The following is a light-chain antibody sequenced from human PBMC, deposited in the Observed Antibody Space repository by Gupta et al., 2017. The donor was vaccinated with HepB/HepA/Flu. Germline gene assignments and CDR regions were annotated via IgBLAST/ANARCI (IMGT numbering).Light chain of an antibody. V-gene: IGKV1-39*01. CDR2: VPS. Sequence: IQMTQSPSSLSASVGDRVTITCRASQSVSRYLNWYQQKPGEVPKLLIYVPSNLQSGVPSRFSGSGSGTDFTFTISSLQPEDYATYYCQQSYYIPLTFGGGTRVEIK. CDR1: QSVSRY. J-gene: IGKJ4*01. CDR3: QQSYYIPLT.